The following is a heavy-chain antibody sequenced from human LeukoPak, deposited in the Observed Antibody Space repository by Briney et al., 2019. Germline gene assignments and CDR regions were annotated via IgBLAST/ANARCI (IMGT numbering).Heavy chain of an antibody. CDR1: GFTFSSYW. D-gene: IGHD3-3*01. CDR2: IKQDGSEK. CDR3: ARAAYYDFSGGMDV. V-gene: IGHV3-7*02. Sequence: GGSLRLSCAASGFTFSSYWMTWVRQAPGKGLEWVAKIKQDGSEKYYVDSVKGRFTISRDNAKNSLYLQMNSLRAEDTAVYCCARAAYYDFSGGMDVWGQGTTVTVSS. J-gene: IGHJ6*02.